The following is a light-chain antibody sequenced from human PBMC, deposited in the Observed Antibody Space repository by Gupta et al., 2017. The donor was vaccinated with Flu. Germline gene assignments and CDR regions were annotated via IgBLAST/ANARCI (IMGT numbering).Light chain of an antibody. CDR2: TAS. CDR3: QQTYSTRLT. CDR1: QNVNNF. V-gene: IGKV1-39*01. J-gene: IGKJ3*01. Sequence: PSSLSASVGDRVTITCRASQNVNNFVNWYQQKPGRAPSLLIHTASTLQSGIPSRFSGSRSGTDFILTISSLQPEDVAVYHCQQTYSTRLTFGPGTKVNI.